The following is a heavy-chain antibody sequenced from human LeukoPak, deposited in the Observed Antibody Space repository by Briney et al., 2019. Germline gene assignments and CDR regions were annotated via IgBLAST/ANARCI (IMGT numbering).Heavy chain of an antibody. CDR3: ARDGDYYDLDY. J-gene: IGHJ4*02. CDR1: GYRFSSRG. CDR2: VWYDGGIK. D-gene: IGHD3-3*01. Sequence: GGSLRLSCATSGYRFSSRGIHWVRQAPGKGLGWVGVVWYDGGIKTYADSVKGRFTISKDNSKNTLYLQMNSLRDEDTAVYYCARDGDYYDLDYWGQGTLVTVSS. V-gene: IGHV3-33*01.